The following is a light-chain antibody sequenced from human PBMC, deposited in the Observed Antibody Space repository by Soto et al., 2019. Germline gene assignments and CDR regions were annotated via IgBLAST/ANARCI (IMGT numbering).Light chain of an antibody. CDR1: SSDVGSYNF. Sequence: QSALTQPASVSGSPGQSITISCTGTSSDVGSYNFVSWYQQHPGKAHKLMIFEVSNRPSGVSNRFSGSKSGNTASLTISGLQAEDEADYYCSSFTTSSTSVFGSGTKLTVL. CDR3: SSFTTSSTSV. J-gene: IGLJ1*01. CDR2: EVS. V-gene: IGLV2-14*01.